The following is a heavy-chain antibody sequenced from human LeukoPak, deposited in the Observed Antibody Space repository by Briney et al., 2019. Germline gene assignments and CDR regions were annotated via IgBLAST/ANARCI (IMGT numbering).Heavy chain of an antibody. Sequence: PSETLSLTCTVSGGSISNFHWSWIRQPPGKGLEWIGYIYYSGTTKYNPSLKGRVTISVDTSKNQFSLKLSSVTAADTAVYYCARHEGIVVVPAAEFGYWGQGTLVTVSS. V-gene: IGHV4-59*08. CDR1: GGSISNFH. CDR3: ARHEGIVVVPAAEFGY. CDR2: IYYSGTT. D-gene: IGHD2-2*01. J-gene: IGHJ4*02.